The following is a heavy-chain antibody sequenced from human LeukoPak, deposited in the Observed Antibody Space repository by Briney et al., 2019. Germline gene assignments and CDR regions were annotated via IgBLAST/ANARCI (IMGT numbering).Heavy chain of an antibody. V-gene: IGHV3-21*01. Sequence: PGGSLRLSCAASGFTFSSYSMNWVRQAPGKGLEWVSSISSSSSYIYYADSVKGRFTISRDNAKNSLYLQMNSLRAEDTAVYYCTRLGSGFYGFSDYWGQGTLVTVSS. D-gene: IGHD5-12*01. J-gene: IGHJ4*02. CDR1: GFTFSSYS. CDR2: ISSSSSYI. CDR3: TRLGSGFYGFSDY.